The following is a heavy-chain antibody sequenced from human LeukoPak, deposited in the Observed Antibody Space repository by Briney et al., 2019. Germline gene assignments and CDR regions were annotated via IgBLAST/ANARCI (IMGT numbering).Heavy chain of an antibody. V-gene: IGHV3-30-3*01. CDR2: ISYDGSNK. CDR1: GFTFSSYA. D-gene: IGHD1-7*01. CDR3: ARDWGETGTSFDP. J-gene: IGHJ5*02. Sequence: GGSLRLSCAASGFTFSSYAMHWVRQAPGKGLEWVAVISYDGSNKYYADSVKGRFTISRDNSKNTLYLQMNSLRAEDTAVYYCARDWGETGTSFDPWGQGTLVTVSS.